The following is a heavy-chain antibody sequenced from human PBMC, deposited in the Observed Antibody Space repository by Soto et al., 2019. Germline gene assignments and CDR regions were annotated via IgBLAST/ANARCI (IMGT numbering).Heavy chain of an antibody. CDR1: GFTFSDYY. V-gene: IGHV3-11*05. J-gene: IGHJ6*02. CDR2: ISSSSSYT. CDR3: AGDYYDSSGNYYYYGMDV. D-gene: IGHD3-22*01. Sequence: QVQLVESGGGLVKPGGSLRLSCAASGFTFSDYYMSWIRQAPGKGLEWVSYISSSSSYTNYADSVKGRFTISRDNAKNLLYLQMNSLRAEDTAVYYCAGDYYDSSGNYYYYGMDVWGQGTTVTVSS.